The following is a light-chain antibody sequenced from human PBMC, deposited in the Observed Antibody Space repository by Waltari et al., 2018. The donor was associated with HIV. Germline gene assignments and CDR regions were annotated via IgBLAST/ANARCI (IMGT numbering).Light chain of an antibody. CDR2: SNF. CDR3: AAWDASLGGVV. J-gene: IGLJ2*01. Sequence: QSVLTQAPSASGPPGQRVALSCSGGSSNIRRSFVYWYQQLPGTAPKLLIFSNFQRPSGVPDRFSGSKSGTSASLAISGLRSEDEADYYCAAWDASLGGVVFGGGTTLTVL. CDR1: SSNIRRSF. V-gene: IGLV1-47*02.